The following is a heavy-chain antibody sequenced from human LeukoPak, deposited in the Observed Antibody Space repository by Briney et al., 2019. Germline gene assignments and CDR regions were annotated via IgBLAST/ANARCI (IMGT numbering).Heavy chain of an antibody. CDR2: IYSGGST. V-gene: IGHV3-53*01. Sequence: PGGSLRLSCAASEFTVSSNYMSWVRQAPGKGLECVSVIYSGGSTYYADSVKGRFTISRDNSKNTLYLQMNSLRAEDTAVYYCARYPSDQDYFDYWGQGTLVTVSS. J-gene: IGHJ4*02. CDR1: EFTVSSNY. CDR3: ARYPSDQDYFDY.